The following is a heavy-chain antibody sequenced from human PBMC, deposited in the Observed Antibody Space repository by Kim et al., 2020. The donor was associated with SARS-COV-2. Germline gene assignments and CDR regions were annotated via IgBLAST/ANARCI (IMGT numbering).Heavy chain of an antibody. CDR3: ARAGYCSSTRCSGRKGFD. Sequence: SETLSLTCTVSGGSISSYYWSWIRQPPGKGLEWIGYIYYSGSTNYNPSLKSRVTISVDTSKNQFSLKLSSVTAADTAVYYCARAGYCSSTRCSGRKGFD. CDR2: IYYSGST. V-gene: IGHV4-59*01. CDR1: GGSISSYY. D-gene: IGHD2-2*01. J-gene: IGHJ4*01.